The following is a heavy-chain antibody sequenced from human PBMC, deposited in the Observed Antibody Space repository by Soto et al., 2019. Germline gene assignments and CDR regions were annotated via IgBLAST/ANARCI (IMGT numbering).Heavy chain of an antibody. CDR3: ARDPNTYYYDSSGYSKALLDY. Sequence: GSLRLSCAASGFTFSSYSMNWVRQAPGKGLEWVSYISSSSTIYYADSVKGRFTISRDNAKNSLYLQMNSLRDEDTAVYYCARDPNTYYYDSSGYSKALLDYWGQGTLVTVSS. V-gene: IGHV3-48*02. D-gene: IGHD3-22*01. CDR1: GFTFSSYS. CDR2: ISSSSTI. J-gene: IGHJ4*02.